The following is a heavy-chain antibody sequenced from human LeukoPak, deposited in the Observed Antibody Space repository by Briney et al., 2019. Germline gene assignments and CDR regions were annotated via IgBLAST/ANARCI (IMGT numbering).Heavy chain of an antibody. CDR1: GGSFSGYY. D-gene: IGHD5-12*01. Sequence: SETLSLTCAVYGGSFSGYYWSWIRQPPGKGLEWIGEINHSGSTNYNPSLKSRVTISVDTSKNQFSLKLSSVTAADPAVYYCARGRGRRGYVRDIWFDPWGQGTLVTVSS. CDR2: INHSGST. J-gene: IGHJ5*02. CDR3: ARGRGRRGYVRDIWFDP. V-gene: IGHV4-34*01.